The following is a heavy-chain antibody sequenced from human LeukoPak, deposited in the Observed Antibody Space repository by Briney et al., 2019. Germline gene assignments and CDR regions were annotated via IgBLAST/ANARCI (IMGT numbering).Heavy chain of an antibody. CDR3: ARDAKTTVTTKCCYGMDV. V-gene: IGHV1-69*13. CDR2: IIPIFGTA. Sequence: GASVKVSCKASGGTFSSYAISWVRQAPGQGLEWMGGIIPIFGTANYAQKFQGRVTITADEPTTTAYMELTSLTSDDTAVYYCARDAKTTVTTKCCYGMDVWGQGTTVTVSS. D-gene: IGHD4-17*01. J-gene: IGHJ6*02. CDR1: GGTFSSYA.